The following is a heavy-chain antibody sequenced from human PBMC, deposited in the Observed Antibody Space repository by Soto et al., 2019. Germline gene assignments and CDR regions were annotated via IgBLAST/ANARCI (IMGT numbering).Heavy chain of an antibody. CDR2: LYYSGSS. J-gene: IGHJ3*02. V-gene: IGHV4-39*01. D-gene: IGHD1-26*01. CDR3: ARPLYSGSFGAFDI. CDR1: GGSITSRSYY. Sequence: QLQLQESGPGLVKPSETLSLTCSVSGGSITSRSYYWGWIRQPPGKGLEWIGNLYYSGSSSYNPSLNSRVTISLDASKDQFSLKVSSVTAADTAVYYCARPLYSGSFGAFDIWGQGTTVTVSS.